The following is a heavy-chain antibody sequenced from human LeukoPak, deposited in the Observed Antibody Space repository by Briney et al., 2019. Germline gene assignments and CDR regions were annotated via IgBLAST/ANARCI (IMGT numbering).Heavy chain of an antibody. V-gene: IGHV3-66*01. D-gene: IGHD3-22*01. CDR3: ARENHAYYYDSSGYSRLDYYYGMDV. CDR2: IYSGGST. Sequence: GGSLRPSCAASGFTVSSNYMSWVRQAPGKGLEWVSVIYSGGSTYYADSVKGRFTISRDNSKNTLYLQMNSLRAEDTAVYYCARENHAYYYDSSGYSRLDYYYGMDVWGQGTTVTVSS. J-gene: IGHJ6*02. CDR1: GFTVSSNY.